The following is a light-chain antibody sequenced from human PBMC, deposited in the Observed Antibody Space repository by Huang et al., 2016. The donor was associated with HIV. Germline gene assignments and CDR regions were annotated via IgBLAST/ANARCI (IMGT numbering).Light chain of an antibody. Sequence: EIVLTQSPATLAWSPGERATLSCRASQSVSSYLAWYQQKPGQAPRLLSYDVAKRATGIPARFSGSGSGTDFTLTISSLEPEDFAIYYCQQRSNWPPSITFGQGTRLEIK. CDR3: QQRSNWPPSIT. J-gene: IGKJ5*01. V-gene: IGKV3-11*01. CDR1: QSVSSY. CDR2: DVA.